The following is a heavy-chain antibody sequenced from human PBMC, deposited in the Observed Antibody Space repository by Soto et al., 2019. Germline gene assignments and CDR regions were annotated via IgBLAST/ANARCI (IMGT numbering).Heavy chain of an antibody. CDR2: NSAYNGNT. D-gene: IGHD3-3*01. V-gene: IGHV1-18*01. J-gene: IGHJ4*02. CDR1: GYTFTSYG. Sequence: ASVKVSCKASGYTFTSYGISWVRQAPGQGLELMGWNSAYNGNTNYAQKLQGRVTMTTDTSTSTAYMELRSLRSDDPAVSYCAPALKITVSGVIISDCDCWGKGPM. CDR3: APALKITVSGVIISDCDC.